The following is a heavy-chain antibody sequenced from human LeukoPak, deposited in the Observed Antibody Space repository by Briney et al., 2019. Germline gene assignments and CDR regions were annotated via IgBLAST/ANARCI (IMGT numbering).Heavy chain of an antibody. CDR3: AKDRYYSASSGYFQCAY. CDR2: IRYDGSNK. J-gene: IGHJ4*02. V-gene: IGHV3-30*02. CDR1: GVTFSSYS. Sequence: GGSLRLSCAASGVTFSSYSMNWVRQAPGKGLEWVAVIRYDGSNKYYADSVKGRFTISRDNSKNTLYLQMNSLRAEDTAVYYCAKDRYYSASSGYFQCAYWGQGTLVTVPS. D-gene: IGHD3-22*01.